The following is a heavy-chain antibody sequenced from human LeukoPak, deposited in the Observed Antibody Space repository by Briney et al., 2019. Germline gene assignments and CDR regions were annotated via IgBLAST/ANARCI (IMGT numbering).Heavy chain of an antibody. CDR3: ARVHYDSSGYYEGRSFWFDP. J-gene: IGHJ5*02. CDR2: IKQDGSEK. CDR1: GFTFSSYW. V-gene: IGHV3-7*01. Sequence: GGSLRLSCAAAGFTFSSYWMSWVRQAPGKGLEWVANIKQDGSEKYYVDSVKGRFTISRDNAKNSLYLQMNSLRAEDTAVYYCARVHYDSSGYYEGRSFWFDPWGQGTLVTVSS. D-gene: IGHD3-22*01.